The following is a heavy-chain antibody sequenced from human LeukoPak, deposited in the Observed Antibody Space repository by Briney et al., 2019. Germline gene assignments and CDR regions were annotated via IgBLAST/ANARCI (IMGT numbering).Heavy chain of an antibody. Sequence: ASVKVSCKASGYTFTSYAMHWVRQAPGQRLEWMGWINAGNGNTKYSQKFQGRVTITGDTSASTAYMELSSLRSEDTAVYYCARDRGGYCNGGSCYSSFSDYWGQGTLVTVSS. D-gene: IGHD2-15*01. CDR3: ARDRGGYCNGGSCYSSFSDY. CDR1: GYTFTSYA. CDR2: INAGNGNT. J-gene: IGHJ4*02. V-gene: IGHV1-3*01.